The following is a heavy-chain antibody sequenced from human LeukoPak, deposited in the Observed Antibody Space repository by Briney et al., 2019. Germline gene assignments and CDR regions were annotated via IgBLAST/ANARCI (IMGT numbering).Heavy chain of an antibody. CDR1: GGSISSYS. Sequence: SETLSLTRTVSGGSISSYSWSWIRQPPGKGLEWIGYIYYTGSTNYNPSLKSRVTISVDPSKNQFSLKLSSVTAADTAVYYCAREVITMVRGVIVTSRFDYWGQGTLVTVSS. J-gene: IGHJ4*02. D-gene: IGHD3-10*01. CDR3: AREVITMVRGVIVTSRFDY. V-gene: IGHV4-59*01. CDR2: IYYTGST.